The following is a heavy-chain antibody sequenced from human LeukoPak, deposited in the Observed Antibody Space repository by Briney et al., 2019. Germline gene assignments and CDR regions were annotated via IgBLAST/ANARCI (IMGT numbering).Heavy chain of an antibody. CDR2: ITNDGSST. J-gene: IGHJ4*02. CDR3: ARGARQWLVSFDY. D-gene: IGHD6-19*01. V-gene: IGHV3-74*01. CDR1: GLTFSSHW. Sequence: GGSLRLSCAASGLTFSSHWMHWVRQAPGRGLGWVSRITNDGSSTTYADSVKGRFTISRDNAKNMLYLQVNSLRAEDTAVYYCARGARQWLVSFDYWGQGTLVTVSS.